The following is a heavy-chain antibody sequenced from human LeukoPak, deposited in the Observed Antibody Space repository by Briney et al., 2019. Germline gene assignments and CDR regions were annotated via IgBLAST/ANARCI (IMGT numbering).Heavy chain of an antibody. J-gene: IGHJ4*02. Sequence: SETLSVTCAVSGASVSDSSYYWGWIRQPPGKGLEWVGNIYYSGSTYYNPSLDSRVTMSVDTSKNQFSLKMSSVTAADTAVYYCARLSKGRYFDYIVDYWGQGTLVTVSS. CDR3: ARLSKGRYFDYIVDY. CDR2: IYYSGST. D-gene: IGHD3-9*01. V-gene: IGHV4-39*01. CDR1: GASVSDSSYY.